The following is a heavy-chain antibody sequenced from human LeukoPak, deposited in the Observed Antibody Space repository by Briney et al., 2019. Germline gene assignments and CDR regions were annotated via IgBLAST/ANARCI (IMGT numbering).Heavy chain of an antibody. V-gene: IGHV4-30-4*01. Sequence: PSQTLSLTCTVSGXSIRSGDYYWSWIRQPPGKGLEWIGYIYYSGSAYYNPSLNSRVTISVDMSKNQFSLRLNSATAADTAVYYCARVHRDGYSYFYHYFDYWGQGTLVTVS. CDR3: ARVHRDGYSYFYHYFDY. CDR1: GXSIRSGDYY. CDR2: IYYSGSA. J-gene: IGHJ4*02. D-gene: IGHD5-24*01.